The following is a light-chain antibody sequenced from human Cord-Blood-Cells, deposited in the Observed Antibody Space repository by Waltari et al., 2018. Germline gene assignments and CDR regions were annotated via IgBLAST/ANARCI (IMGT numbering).Light chain of an antibody. CDR1: SSDVGGYNY. V-gene: IGLV2-14*01. J-gene: IGLJ2*01. Sequence: ASVSGSPGHSITISCTGTSSDVGGYNYVSWYQQHPGKAPKLMIYDVSNRPSGVSNRFSGSKSGNTASLTISGLQAEDEADYYCSSYTSSSTLAVFGGGTKLTVL. CDR2: DVS. CDR3: SSYTSSSTLAV.